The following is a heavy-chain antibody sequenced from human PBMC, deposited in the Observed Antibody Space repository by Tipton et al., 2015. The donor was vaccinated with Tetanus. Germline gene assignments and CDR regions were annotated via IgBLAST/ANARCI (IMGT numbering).Heavy chain of an antibody. CDR3: ARPDRYCSGGSCYLALDY. J-gene: IGHJ4*02. CDR1: GGTFKTYA. CDR2: IFPLYGTS. V-gene: IGHV1-69*01. D-gene: IGHD2-15*01. Sequence: QLVQSGAELKKPGSSVRVSCKTSGGTFKTYAISWVRQAPGQGLEWMGGIFPLYGTSNYAPKFQGSVTITADEPTGTAYMELNSLISEDGAVYYCARPDRYCSGGSCYLALDYWGQGSMVTVSS.